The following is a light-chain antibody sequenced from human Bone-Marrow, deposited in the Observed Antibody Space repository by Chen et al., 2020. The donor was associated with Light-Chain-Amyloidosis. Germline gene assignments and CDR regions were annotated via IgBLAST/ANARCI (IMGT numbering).Light chain of an antibody. V-gene: IGKV3-11*01. J-gene: IGKJ5*01. CDR1: QSVSRY. CDR2: DTS. CDR3: QQRRET. Sequence: EIVLTQSPATLSLSPGERATLFCRASQSVSRYLAWYQQKPGQAPRLLIYDTSNRATGIPTRFSASGSGTDVTLTISRLEPEDFAVYYCQQRRETFGQGTRLEI.